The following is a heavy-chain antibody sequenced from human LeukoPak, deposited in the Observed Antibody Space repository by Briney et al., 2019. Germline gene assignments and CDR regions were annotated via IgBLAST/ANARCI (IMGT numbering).Heavy chain of an antibody. Sequence: PGRSLRLSCAASGFTFSRYWMHWVRQAPGKGLVWVSRINTDGSTTTYADSVKGRFTISRDNAKNTLYLQMHSLRAEDTAVYYCSIDTFGRDDYWGQGTLVTVSS. J-gene: IGHJ4*02. CDR1: GFTFSRYW. V-gene: IGHV3-74*01. CDR2: INTDGSTT. CDR3: SIDTFGRDDY. D-gene: IGHD3-10*01.